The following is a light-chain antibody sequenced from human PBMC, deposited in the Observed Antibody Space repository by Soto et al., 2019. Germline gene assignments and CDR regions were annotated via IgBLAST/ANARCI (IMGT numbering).Light chain of an antibody. Sequence: PGERATLSCRASRSVSSSSLAWYQQKPGQAPRLLIYGASSRATGIPDRFSGSGSGTDFTLTISRLEPEDFAVYYCQQYGSSPLYTFGQGTKLEIK. CDR3: QQYGSSPLYT. CDR2: GAS. V-gene: IGKV3-20*01. CDR1: RSVSSSS. J-gene: IGKJ2*01.